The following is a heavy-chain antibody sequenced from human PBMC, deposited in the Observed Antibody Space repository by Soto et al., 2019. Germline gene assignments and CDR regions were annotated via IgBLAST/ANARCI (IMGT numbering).Heavy chain of an antibody. V-gene: IGHV4-30-4*01. CDR2: IYYSGST. CDR3: ARGGTMIRHFDY. Sequence: SETLSLTCTVSGGSISSGDYYWSWIRQPPGKGLEWIGYIYYSGSTYYYPSLKSRVTISVDTSKNQFSLKLSSVTAADTAVYYCARGGTMIRHFDYWGQGTLVTVPS. D-gene: IGHD3-22*01. J-gene: IGHJ4*02. CDR1: GGSISSGDYY.